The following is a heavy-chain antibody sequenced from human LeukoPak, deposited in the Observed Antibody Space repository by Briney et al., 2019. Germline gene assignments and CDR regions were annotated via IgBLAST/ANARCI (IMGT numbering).Heavy chain of an antibody. D-gene: IGHD3-22*01. Sequence: SVKVSCKASGGTFSSYANSWVRQAPGQGLEWMGGIIPIFGTANYAQEFQGRVTITTDESTSTAYMELSSLRSEDTAVYYCARDYYDSSGYYGRNAFDIWGQGTMVTVSS. CDR2: IIPIFGTA. CDR1: GGTFSSYA. J-gene: IGHJ3*02. CDR3: ARDYYDSSGYYGRNAFDI. V-gene: IGHV1-69*05.